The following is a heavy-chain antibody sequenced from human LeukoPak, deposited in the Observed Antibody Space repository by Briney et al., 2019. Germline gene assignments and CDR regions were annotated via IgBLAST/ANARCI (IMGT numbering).Heavy chain of an antibody. J-gene: IGHJ4*02. CDR2: IWYDGSNK. Sequence: GGSLRLSCAASGFTFSIYDMHCVRQAPGKGLEWVAVIWYDGSNKYYADSVKGRFTISRDDSRNTLYLQMNSLRAEDTAVYYCARGKDSSSWYYFEYWGQGTLVTVSS. V-gene: IGHV3-33*08. CDR3: ARGKDSSSWYYFEY. CDR1: GFTFSIYD. D-gene: IGHD6-13*01.